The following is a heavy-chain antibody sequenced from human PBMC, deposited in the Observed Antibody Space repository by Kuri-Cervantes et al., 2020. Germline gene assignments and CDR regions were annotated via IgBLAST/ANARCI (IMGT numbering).Heavy chain of an antibody. J-gene: IGHJ4*02. CDR2: ISSSSSYI. D-gene: IGHD3-10*01. V-gene: IGHV3-21*01. CDR3: ARGGFGEGDDY. CDR1: GFTFSSYG. Sequence: GGSLRLSCAASGFTFSSYGMHWVRQAPGKGLEWVSSISSSSSYIYYADSVKGRFTISRDNAKNSLYLQMNSLRAEDTAVYYCARGGFGEGDDYWGQGTLVTVSS.